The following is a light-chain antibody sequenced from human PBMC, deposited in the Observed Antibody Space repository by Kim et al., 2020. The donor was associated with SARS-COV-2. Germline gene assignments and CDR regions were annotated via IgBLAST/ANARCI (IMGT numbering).Light chain of an antibody. V-gene: IGKV2-30*02. CDR1: QSLLHSDGNTY. J-gene: IGKJ2*01. CDR2: KVS. Sequence: DVVLTQSPLSLPVTLGQPASISCRSSQSLLHSDGNTYLSWFQQRPGQSPRRLIYKVSNRDSGVPDRFSGSGSGTDFTLQISRVEAEDVGVYYCMQGTHWYTFGQGTKLEIK. CDR3: MQGTHWYT.